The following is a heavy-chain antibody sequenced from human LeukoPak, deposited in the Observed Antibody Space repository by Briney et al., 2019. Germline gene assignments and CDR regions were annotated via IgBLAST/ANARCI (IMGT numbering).Heavy chain of an antibody. CDR1: GFTFSDYY. D-gene: IGHD3-10*01. CDR2: ISSSGSTI. CDR3: ARRVVVRGVQTYNWFDP. V-gene: IGHV3-11*04. J-gene: IGHJ5*02. Sequence: SGGSLRLSCAASGFTFSDYYMSWIRQAPGKGLEWVSYISSSGSTIYYADSVKGRFTISRDNAKNSLYLQMNSLRAEDTAVYYCARRVVVRGVQTYNWFDPWGQGTLVTVSS.